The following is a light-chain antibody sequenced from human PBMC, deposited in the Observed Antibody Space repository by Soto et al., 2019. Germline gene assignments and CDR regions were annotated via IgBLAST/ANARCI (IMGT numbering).Light chain of an antibody. CDR3: SSYAGSKNF. Sequence: QSALTQPPSASGSPGQSVTISCTGTSSDVGGYNYVSWYQQRPGKAPRLMIYEVSKRPSGVPDRFSGSKSGNTASLTVSGLQAEDEADYYCSSYAGSKNFFGAGTQLTVL. J-gene: IGLJ2*01. CDR2: EVS. CDR1: SSDVGGYNY. V-gene: IGLV2-8*01.